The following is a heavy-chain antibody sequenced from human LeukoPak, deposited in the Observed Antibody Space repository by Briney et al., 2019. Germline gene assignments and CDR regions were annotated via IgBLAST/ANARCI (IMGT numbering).Heavy chain of an antibody. J-gene: IGHJ4*02. D-gene: IGHD6-6*01. Sequence: SVKVSCKASGGTFSSYTISWVRQAPGQGLEWMGRIIPIVGIANYAQKFQGRVTITADKSTSTAYMELSSLRSEDTAVYYCASAIIAARPDYFDYWGQGTLVTVSS. V-gene: IGHV1-69*02. CDR1: GGTFSSYT. CDR3: ASAIIAARPDYFDY. CDR2: IIPIVGIA.